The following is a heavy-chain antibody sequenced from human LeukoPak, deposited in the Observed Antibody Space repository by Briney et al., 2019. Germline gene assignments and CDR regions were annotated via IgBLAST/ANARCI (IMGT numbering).Heavy chain of an antibody. J-gene: IGHJ6*03. D-gene: IGHD6-13*01. Sequence: SETLSLTCAVYGGSFSGYYWSWIRQPPGKGLEWIGEINHSGSTNYNPPLKSRVTISVDTSKNQFSLMLSSVTAADTAVYYCARGQRGKAAAGTVSPYYYYYYMDVWGKGTTVTVSS. CDR3: ARGQRGKAAAGTVSPYYYYYYMDV. CDR2: INHSGST. CDR1: GGSFSGYY. V-gene: IGHV4-34*01.